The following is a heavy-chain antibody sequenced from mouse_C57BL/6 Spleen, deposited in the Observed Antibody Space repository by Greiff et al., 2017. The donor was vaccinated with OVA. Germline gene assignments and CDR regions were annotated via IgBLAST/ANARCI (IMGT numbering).Heavy chain of an antibody. CDR1: GYTFTSYW. CDR2: INPISGYN. J-gene: IGHJ4*01. D-gene: IGHD1-1*01. V-gene: IGHV1-7*01. CDR3: ASSFYYGVSYFSMGY. Sequence: VQLQQSGAELANPGASVKLSCKAPGYTFTSYWMHWVKQRPGQGLEWIGYINPISGYNKYNQKFKDKATLTADKPSRTAYMQLSSLTYEDSAVYYCASSFYYGVSYFSMGYWGQGTSVTVSS.